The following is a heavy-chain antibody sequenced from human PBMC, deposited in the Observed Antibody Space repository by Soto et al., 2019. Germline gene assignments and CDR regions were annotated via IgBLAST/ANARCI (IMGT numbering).Heavy chain of an antibody. CDR3: ARDWGAPGRGSAIGYYYHFGLDV. D-gene: IGHD5-18*01. CDR2: ISYDGSEK. CDR1: GVTFSSYT. Sequence: GGSLRLSCAASGVTFSSYTMHWVRQAPGKGLEWVAVISYDGSEKYYVDSVKGRFTISRDNAQNSLFLQMNSLRGEDTAVYYCARDWGAPGRGSAIGYYYHFGLDVWGQGTTVTVSS. J-gene: IGHJ6*02. V-gene: IGHV3-30*04.